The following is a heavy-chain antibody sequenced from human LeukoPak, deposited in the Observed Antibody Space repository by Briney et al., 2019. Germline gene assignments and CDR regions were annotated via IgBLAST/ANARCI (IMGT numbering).Heavy chain of an antibody. Sequence: GGSLRLSCAASGFTFSSYEMNWVRQAPGKGLEWVSYISSSGSPIYYADSVKGRFTISRDNSKNTLYLQMNSLRAEDTAVYYCAKGPSDYDLKDFDIWGQGTMVTVSS. D-gene: IGHD3-22*01. V-gene: IGHV3-48*03. CDR2: ISSSGSPI. J-gene: IGHJ3*02. CDR1: GFTFSSYE. CDR3: AKGPSDYDLKDFDI.